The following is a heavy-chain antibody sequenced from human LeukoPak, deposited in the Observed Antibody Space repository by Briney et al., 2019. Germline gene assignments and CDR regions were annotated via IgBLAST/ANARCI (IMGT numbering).Heavy chain of an antibody. D-gene: IGHD3-22*01. CDR1: GGSISSGGYS. J-gene: IGHJ4*02. Sequence: PSQTLSLTCAVSGGSISSGGYSWSWIRQPPGKGLEWIGYIYHSGSTYYNPSLKSRVTISVDRSKNQFSLKPSSVTAADTAVYYCARGDSSGPYYYFDYWGQGTLVTVS. V-gene: IGHV4-30-2*01. CDR3: ARGDSSGPYYYFDY. CDR2: IYHSGST.